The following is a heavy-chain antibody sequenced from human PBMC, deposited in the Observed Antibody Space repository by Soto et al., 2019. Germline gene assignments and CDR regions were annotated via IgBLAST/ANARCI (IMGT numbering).Heavy chain of an antibody. V-gene: IGHV4-39*01. D-gene: IGHD6-13*01. CDR3: ARRGYGLDV. CDR2: TYLDGRI. Sequence: QVQLQESGPRLVKPSETVSLTCSVSGVPISSTSYFWAWIRQPPGRGLEWIGSTYLDGRISYNPSLERRLTISVDTSKSHFSLTMTSVTASDTGMYYCARRGYGLDVWGQGTTVNVSS. J-gene: IGHJ6*02. CDR1: GVPISSTSYF.